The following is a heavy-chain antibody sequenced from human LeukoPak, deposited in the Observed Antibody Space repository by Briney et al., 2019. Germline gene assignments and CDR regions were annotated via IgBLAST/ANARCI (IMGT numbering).Heavy chain of an antibody. D-gene: IGHD2-2*01. V-gene: IGHV3-21*01. CDR2: ISSSSSYI. Sequence: GGSLRLSCAASGFTFSSYSMNWVRQAPGKGLEWVSSISSSSSYIYYVDSVKGRSTISRDNAKNSLYLQMNSLRAEDTAVYYCAREGGYCSSTSCYFDYWGQGTLVTVSS. J-gene: IGHJ4*02. CDR1: GFTFSSYS. CDR3: AREGGYCSSTSCYFDY.